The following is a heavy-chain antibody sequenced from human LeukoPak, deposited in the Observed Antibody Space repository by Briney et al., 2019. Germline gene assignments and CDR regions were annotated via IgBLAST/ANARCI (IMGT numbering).Heavy chain of an antibody. V-gene: IGHV5-51*01. CDR3: ARRSSVWYQDY. Sequence: GESLKISCKGSGYSFTYYWIAWVRQMPGKGLEWMGIIYPGDSDTRYSPSFQGQVTISVDKSVSAAYLQWSSLKASDTAMYYCARRSSVWYQDYWGQGTLVTVSS. CDR2: IYPGDSDT. CDR1: GYSFTYYW. D-gene: IGHD6-19*01. J-gene: IGHJ4*02.